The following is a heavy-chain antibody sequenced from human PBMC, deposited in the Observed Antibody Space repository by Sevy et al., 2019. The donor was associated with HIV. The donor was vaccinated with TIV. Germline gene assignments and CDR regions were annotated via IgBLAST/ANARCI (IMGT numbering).Heavy chain of an antibody. CDR2: ISAYNGNT. J-gene: IGHJ4*02. D-gene: IGHD3-10*01. Sequence: ASVKVSCKASGYTFTSYGISWVRQAPGQGLEWMGWISAYNGNTNYAQKLQGRVTMTTDTSTSTAYMELRSLRSDDTAVYYCARVLHRFGEFQPGDYWGQGTLVTVSS. CDR3: ARVLHRFGEFQPGDY. V-gene: IGHV1-18*01. CDR1: GYTFTSYG.